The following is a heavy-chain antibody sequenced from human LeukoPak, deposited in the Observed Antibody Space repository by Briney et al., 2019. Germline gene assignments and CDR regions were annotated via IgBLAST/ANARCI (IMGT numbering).Heavy chain of an antibody. CDR1: GYTFTSYD. J-gene: IGHJ4*02. V-gene: IGHV1-8*01. CDR3: ARGIAVAVAFDY. D-gene: IGHD6-19*01. Sequence: SVKVSCKASGYTFTSYDINWVRQATGQGLEWMGWMNPNSGNTGYAQKFQGRVTMTRNTSISTAYMELSSLRSEDTAVYYCARGIAVAVAFDYWGQGTLVTVSS. CDR2: MNPNSGNT.